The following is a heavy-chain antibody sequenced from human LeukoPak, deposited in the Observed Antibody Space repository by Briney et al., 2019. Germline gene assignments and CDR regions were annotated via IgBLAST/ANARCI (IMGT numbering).Heavy chain of an antibody. CDR3: GRDKGGYYPQPFDY. CDR2: IYYSEST. CDR1: GGSISSYY. D-gene: IGHD3-3*01. Sequence: SETLSLTCTVSGGSISSYYWSWIRQPPGKGLEWIGHIYYSESTIFTPSLKSRVTISVDTSKNQLSLRLSSVTAADTAVYYCGRDKGGYYPQPFDYWGQGTLVTVSS. J-gene: IGHJ4*02. V-gene: IGHV4-59*01.